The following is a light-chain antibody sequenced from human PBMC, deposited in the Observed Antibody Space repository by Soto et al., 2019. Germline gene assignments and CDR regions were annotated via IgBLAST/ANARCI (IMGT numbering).Light chain of an antibody. J-gene: IGLJ1*01. Sequence: QSALTQPASVSGSPGQSITISCTGTSGDIGSYNRVSWYQQHPGKAPKLRIYEVTDRPSGVSNHFSGSKSGNTASLTISGLQAEDEAEYYCSSYTNINTRACVFXTGTKLTVL. CDR2: EVT. V-gene: IGLV2-14*01. CDR1: SGDIGSYNR. CDR3: SSYTNINTRACV.